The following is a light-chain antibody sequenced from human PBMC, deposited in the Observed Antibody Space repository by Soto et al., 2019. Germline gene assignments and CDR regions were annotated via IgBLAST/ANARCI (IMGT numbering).Light chain of an antibody. V-gene: IGLV2-23*02. CDR3: CSYAGSSTPYV. J-gene: IGLJ1*01. CDR2: EVS. CDR1: SSDVGSYNL. Sequence: QSALTPPASVSGSPGQSITISCTGTSSDVGSYNLVSWHQQHPGKAPKLMIYEVSKRPSGVSNRFSGSKSGNTASLTISGLQAEDEADYYCCSYAGSSTPYVFGTGTKVTV.